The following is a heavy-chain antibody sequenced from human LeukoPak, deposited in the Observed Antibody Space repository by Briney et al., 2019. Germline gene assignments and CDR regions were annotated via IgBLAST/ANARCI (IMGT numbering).Heavy chain of an antibody. D-gene: IGHD2-2*01. CDR3: ARGDIVVVPAATSRPHYGMDV. CDR1: GFTFSSYG. V-gene: IGHV3-33*08. CDR2: IWYDGSNK. J-gene: IGHJ6*02. Sequence: PGRSLRLSCAASGFTFSSYGMHWVRQAPGKGLEWVAVIWYDGSNKYYADSVKGRFTISRDNSKNTLYLQMNSLRAEDTAVYYCARGDIVVVPAATSRPHYGMDVWGQGTTVTVSS.